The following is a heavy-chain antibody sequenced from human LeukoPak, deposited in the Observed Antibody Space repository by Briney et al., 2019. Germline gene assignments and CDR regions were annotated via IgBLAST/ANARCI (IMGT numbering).Heavy chain of an antibody. V-gene: IGHV3-48*01. J-gene: IGHJ4*02. Sequence: GGSLRLSCAASGFTFSSYSMNWVRQAPGKGLEWVSYISSSSSTIYYADSVKGRFTISRDNAENSLYLQMSSLRAEDTAVYYCARFGDFWSGYYARPFDYWGQGTLVTVSS. D-gene: IGHD3-3*01. CDR1: GFTFSSYS. CDR3: ARFGDFWSGYYARPFDY. CDR2: ISSSSSTI.